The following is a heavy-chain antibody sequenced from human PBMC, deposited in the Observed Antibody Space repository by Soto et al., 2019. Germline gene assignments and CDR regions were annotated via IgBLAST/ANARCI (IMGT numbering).Heavy chain of an antibody. Sequence: GGSLRLSCAASGFTFSSYWMSWVRQAPGKGLEWVANIKQDGSEKYYVDSVKGRFTITRENAKNSLYLQMNSLRAEDTAVYYCARDPGYGSGSYYFDYWGQGTLVTVSS. CDR3: ARDPGYGSGSYYFDY. CDR2: IKQDGSEK. J-gene: IGHJ4*02. CDR1: GFTFSSYW. V-gene: IGHV3-7*03. D-gene: IGHD3-10*01.